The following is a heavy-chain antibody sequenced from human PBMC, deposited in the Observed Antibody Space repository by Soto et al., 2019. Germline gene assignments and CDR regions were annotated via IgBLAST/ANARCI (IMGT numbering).Heavy chain of an antibody. CDR1: GGTFSSYS. V-gene: IGHV1-69*02. CDR2: VIPILGMA. Sequence: QVQLVQSGAEVKKPGSSVKVSCEASGGTFSSYSFSWVRQAPGQGLEWMGRVIPILGMANYAQKFRGRVKITADKYTSTVYMELSSLRSEDTAVYYCPRGGAVVVPGAVDRHNWFDRWGQGTLVTVSS. J-gene: IGHJ5*02. D-gene: IGHD2-2*01. CDR3: PRGGAVVVPGAVDRHNWFDR.